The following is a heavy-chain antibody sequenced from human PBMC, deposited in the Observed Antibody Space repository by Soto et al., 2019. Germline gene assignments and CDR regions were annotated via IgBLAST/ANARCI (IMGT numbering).Heavy chain of an antibody. CDR3: AGDSPPPDY. CDR1: GYTFTSYG. CDR2: ISAYNGNT. Sequence: QVQLVQSGAEVKKPGASVKVSCKASGYTFTSYGISWVRQAPGQGLEWMGWISAYNGNTNYAQKPQXXXTXXTDTSTSTAYMELRSLRSDDTAVYYCAGDSPPPDYWGQGTLVTVSS. V-gene: IGHV1-18*01. J-gene: IGHJ4*02.